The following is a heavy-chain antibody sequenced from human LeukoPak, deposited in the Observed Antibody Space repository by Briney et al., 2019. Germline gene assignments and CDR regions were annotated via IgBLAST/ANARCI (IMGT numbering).Heavy chain of an antibody. D-gene: IGHD1-26*01. CDR1: GFTFSDYY. CDR2: ITTGSRSYT. V-gene: IGHV3-11*06. Sequence: GGSLRLSCAASGFTFSDYYMSWIRQAPGKGLEWVSYITTGSRSYTNHADSVRGRFTISRDNAKNSLYLQMNSLRAEDTGVYYCARGREVLDYWGQGTLVTVSS. J-gene: IGHJ4*02. CDR3: ARGREVLDY.